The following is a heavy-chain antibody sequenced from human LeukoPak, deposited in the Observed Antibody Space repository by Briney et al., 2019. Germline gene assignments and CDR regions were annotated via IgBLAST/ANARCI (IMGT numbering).Heavy chain of an antibody. V-gene: IGHV4-39*01. CDR2: IYYSGST. CDR1: GGAISSSSYY. D-gene: IGHD4-23*01. Sequence: SETLSLTCTVSGGAISSSSYYWGWIRQPPGKGLEWIGSIYYSGSTYYNPSLKSRVTISVYTSKNQFSLKLSSVTAADTAVYYCARRHAQPLDGDNRQFAFYIWGQGTMVTVSS. J-gene: IGHJ3*02. CDR3: ARRHAQPLDGDNRQFAFYI.